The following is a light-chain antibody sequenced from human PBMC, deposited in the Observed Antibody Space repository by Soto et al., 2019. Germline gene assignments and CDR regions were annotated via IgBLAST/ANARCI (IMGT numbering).Light chain of an antibody. CDR2: GAS. Sequence: ETVLTQSPGTLSLSPGERATLSCRASQSVNSNYLAWYQQKPGQAPRLIIYGASSRATGIPDRFSGSRSGTDFILTISRLEPDDVAVYYCQQYGRSPRTLGQGTKVDIK. V-gene: IGKV3-20*01. CDR3: QQYGRSPRT. J-gene: IGKJ1*01. CDR1: QSVNSNY.